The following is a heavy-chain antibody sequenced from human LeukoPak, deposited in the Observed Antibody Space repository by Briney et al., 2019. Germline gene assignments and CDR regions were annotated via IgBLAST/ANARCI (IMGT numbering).Heavy chain of an antibody. CDR1: GFTFSSYS. J-gene: IGHJ3*02. CDR2: ISATGGGT. V-gene: IGHV3-23*01. CDR3: ATVLDTPMTTCAAFDM. Sequence: GGSLRLSCAASGFTFSSYSMNWVRQAPGKGLEWVSAISATGGGTFYAGSVKGRFTISRDNSKNTLYLQMNSLRAEDTALYFCATVLDTPMTTCAAFDMWGPGTMVTVSS. D-gene: IGHD5-18*01.